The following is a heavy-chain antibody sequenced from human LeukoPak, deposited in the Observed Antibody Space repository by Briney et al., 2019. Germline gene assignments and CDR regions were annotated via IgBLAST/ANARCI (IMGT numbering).Heavy chain of an antibody. D-gene: IGHD3-10*01. V-gene: IGHV3-30*04. CDR1: GFTFSSYA. Sequence: GGSLRLSCAASGFTFSSYAMHRVREAPGKGLEWVAVISYDGSNKYYADSVKGRFTISRDNSKNTLYLQMNSLRAEDTAVYYCARDLKGYGSGSYPIAYWGQGTLVTVSS. J-gene: IGHJ4*02. CDR3: ARDLKGYGSGSYPIAY. CDR2: ISYDGSNK.